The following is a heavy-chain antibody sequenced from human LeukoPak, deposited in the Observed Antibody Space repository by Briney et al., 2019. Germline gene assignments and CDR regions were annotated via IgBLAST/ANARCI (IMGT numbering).Heavy chain of an antibody. J-gene: IGHJ4*02. V-gene: IGHV3-30-3*01. D-gene: IGHD4-23*01. CDR1: GVTLSTYA. Sequence: GGSLRLSCAASGVTLSTYAMSWARQAPGKGLEWVAVISYDGSNKYYADSVKGRFTISRDNSKNTLYLQMNSLRAEDTAVYYCARVAYGGITYQFDYWGQGTLVTVSS. CDR2: ISYDGSNK. CDR3: ARVAYGGITYQFDY.